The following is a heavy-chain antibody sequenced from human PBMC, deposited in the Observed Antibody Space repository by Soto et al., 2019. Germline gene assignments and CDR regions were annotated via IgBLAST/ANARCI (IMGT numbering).Heavy chain of an antibody. D-gene: IGHD3-10*01. CDR1: GFTFSSYA. J-gene: IGHJ6*03. CDR3: AKEGPYYYGSGSYPYYMDV. V-gene: IGHV3-23*01. Sequence: GGSLRLSCAASGFTFSSYAMSWVRQAPGKGLEWVSAISGSGGSTYYADSVKGRFTISRDNSKNTLYLQMNSLRAEDTAVYYCAKEGPYYYGSGSYPYYMDVWGKGTTVTVSS. CDR2: ISGSGGST.